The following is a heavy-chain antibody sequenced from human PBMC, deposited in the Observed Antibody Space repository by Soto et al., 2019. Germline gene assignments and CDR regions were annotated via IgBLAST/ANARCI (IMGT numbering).Heavy chain of an antibody. CDR2: ASPDGSST. V-gene: IGHV3-74*01. D-gene: IGHD3-10*01. CDR1: GFTFSNFG. CDR3: ASNGSGDYFWFGP. Sequence: VGSLRLSCAASGFTFSNFGVHWVRQAPGKGLVWVSRASPDGSSTSYADSVKGRFTISRDNAKNMLYMEMNSLRAEDTAVYYCASNGSGDYFWFGPWGQGTRCTVSS. J-gene: IGHJ5*02.